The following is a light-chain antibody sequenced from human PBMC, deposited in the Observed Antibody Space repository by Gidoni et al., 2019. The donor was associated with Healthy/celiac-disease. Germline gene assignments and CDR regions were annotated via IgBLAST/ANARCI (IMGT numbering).Light chain of an antibody. CDR1: QSVSSSY. CDR3: QQYGSSRT. J-gene: IGKJ1*01. V-gene: IGKV3-20*01. Sequence: ETVLTQSPGTLSLSPGERATLSCRASQSVSSSYVAWYQQKPGHAPRLLIYGASSRATGIPDRFSGSGSVTDFTLTISRLEAEDVAVYYCQQYGSSRTFXXXTKVEIK. CDR2: GAS.